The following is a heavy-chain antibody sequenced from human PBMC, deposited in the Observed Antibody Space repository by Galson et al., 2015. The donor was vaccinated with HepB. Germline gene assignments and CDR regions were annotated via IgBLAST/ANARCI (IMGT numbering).Heavy chain of an antibody. J-gene: IGHJ4*02. CDR1: GYTFSGYY. D-gene: IGHD3-22*01. V-gene: IGHV1-2*06. Sequence: SVKVSCKASGYTFSGYYMSWVRQAPGQGLEWMGRINPNSGDTNYAQKFQGRITMTRDTSISTAYMDLSRLISDDTAVYYCARERESDSSGHRFIDYWGQGTLVTVSS. CDR3: ARERESDSSGHRFIDY. CDR2: INPNSGDT.